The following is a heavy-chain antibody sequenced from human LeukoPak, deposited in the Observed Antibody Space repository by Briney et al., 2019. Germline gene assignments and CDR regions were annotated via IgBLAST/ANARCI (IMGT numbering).Heavy chain of an antibody. Sequence: GWSLRLSCAASGFTFDDYAMNWVRQAPGKGLEWVSLISGDGGSTYYADSVKGRFTISRDNSKNSLYLQMNSLRTEDTAFYYCAKDSYYDSSGYLNWFDPWGQGTLVTVSS. J-gene: IGHJ5*02. V-gene: IGHV3-43*02. CDR1: GFTFDDYA. CDR3: AKDSYYDSSGYLNWFDP. D-gene: IGHD3-22*01. CDR2: ISGDGGST.